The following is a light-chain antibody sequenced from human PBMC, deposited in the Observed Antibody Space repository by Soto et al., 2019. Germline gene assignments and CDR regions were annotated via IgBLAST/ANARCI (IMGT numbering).Light chain of an antibody. CDR3: QRYGGSVWT. Sequence: EIVMTQSPATLSVSPGERATLSCRASQSVSSNLAWYQQKPGQAPRLLIYGASTRATGIPARFSGSGSGTDFTLTISRLEPEDFAVYYCQRYGGSVWTFGQGTKVDIK. V-gene: IGKV3D-15*01. CDR2: GAS. J-gene: IGKJ1*01. CDR1: QSVSSN.